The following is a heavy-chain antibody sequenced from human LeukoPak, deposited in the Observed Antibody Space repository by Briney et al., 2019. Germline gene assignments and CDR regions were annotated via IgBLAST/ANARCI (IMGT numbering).Heavy chain of an antibody. Sequence: SETLSLTCTVSGGSISSYYWSWIRQPAGKGLEWIGRIYSSGSTNYHPSLKSRVTMSVDTSKNQFSLKLSSVTAADTAVYYCAGPQSYSSSPFDYWGQGTLVTVSS. CDR1: GGSISSYY. J-gene: IGHJ4*02. CDR3: AGPQSYSSSPFDY. CDR2: IYSSGST. D-gene: IGHD6-13*01. V-gene: IGHV4-4*07.